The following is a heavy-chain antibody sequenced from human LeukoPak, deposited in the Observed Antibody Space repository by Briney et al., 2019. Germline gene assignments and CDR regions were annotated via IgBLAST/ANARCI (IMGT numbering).Heavy chain of an antibody. CDR1: GGSISNYY. D-gene: IGHD4/OR15-4a*01. CDR2: IYYSGGT. V-gene: IGHV4-59*01. Sequence: SETLSLTCIVSGGSISNYYWSWIRQPPGKGLEWIGYIYYSGGTNNNPSLKSRVTISVDTSKNQFSLKLSSVTAADTAVYYCARYRYGEATEEFSAFDIWGQGTMVTVSS. CDR3: ARYRYGEATEEFSAFDI. J-gene: IGHJ3*02.